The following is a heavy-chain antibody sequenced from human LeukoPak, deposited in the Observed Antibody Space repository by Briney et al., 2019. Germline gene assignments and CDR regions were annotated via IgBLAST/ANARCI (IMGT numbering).Heavy chain of an antibody. CDR3: ARGAGITIFGDGYWFDY. D-gene: IGHD3-3*01. V-gene: IGHV1-8*03. CDR2: MNPNSGNT. J-gene: IGHJ4*02. CDR1: GYTFTSYD. Sequence: ASVKVSCKASGYTFTSYDINWVRQATGQGLEWMGWMNPNSGNTGYTQKFQGRVTITRNTSISTAYMELSSLRSEDTAVYYCARGAGITIFGDGYWFDYWGQGTLVTVSS.